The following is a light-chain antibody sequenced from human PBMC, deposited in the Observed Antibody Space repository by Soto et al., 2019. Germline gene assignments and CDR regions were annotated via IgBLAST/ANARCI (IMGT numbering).Light chain of an antibody. CDR2: SNN. CDR3: AAWDDSLNGWV. J-gene: IGLJ3*02. CDR1: SSNIGSNS. Sequence: QAVVTQSPSASGTPGQRVTISCSGSSSNIGSNSVNWYQQLPGTAPKLLIYSNNQRPSGVPDRFSGSKSGTSDSLAISGLQSEDEADYYCAAWDDSLNGWVFGGGTKLTVL. V-gene: IGLV1-44*01.